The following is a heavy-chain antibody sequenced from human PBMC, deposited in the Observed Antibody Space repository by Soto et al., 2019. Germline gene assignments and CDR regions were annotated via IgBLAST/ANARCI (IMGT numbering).Heavy chain of an antibody. CDR3: AKDVFGVVIIDWFDP. CDR1: GLTFSSYS. Sequence: XESLTLSFAASGLTFSSYSKSWVRQAPGKGLEWVSAISGSGGSTYYADSVKGRFTISRDNSKNTLYLQMNSLRAEDTAVYYCAKDVFGVVIIDWFDPWGQGTLVTVSS. D-gene: IGHD3-3*01. V-gene: IGHV3-23*01. CDR2: ISGSGGST. J-gene: IGHJ5*02.